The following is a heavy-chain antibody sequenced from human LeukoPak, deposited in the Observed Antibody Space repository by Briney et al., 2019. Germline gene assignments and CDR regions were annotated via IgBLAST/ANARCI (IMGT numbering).Heavy chain of an antibody. CDR2: INHSGST. CDR1: GGSFSGYY. CDR3: ARGWAFDI. J-gene: IGHJ3*02. V-gene: IGHV4-34*01. Sequence: SSETLSLTCAVYGGSFSGYYWSWIRQPPGEGLEWIGEINHSGSTNYNPSLKSRVTISVDTSKNQFSLKLSSVTAADTAVYYCARGWAFDIWGQGTMVTVSS.